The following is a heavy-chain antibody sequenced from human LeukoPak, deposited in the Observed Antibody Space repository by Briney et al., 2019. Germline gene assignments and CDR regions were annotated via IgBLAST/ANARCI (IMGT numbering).Heavy chain of an antibody. CDR2: IYSGGST. J-gene: IGHJ3*02. D-gene: IGHD3-16*01. V-gene: IGHV3-53*04. Sequence: GGSLRHSCAASGFTVSSNYMSWVRQAPGKGLEWVSIIYSGGSTYYADSVKGRFTISRHNSKNTLYLQMNSLRAEDTAVYYCAREVGGSAFDIWGQGTMVTVSS. CDR3: AREVGGSAFDI. CDR1: GFTVSSNY.